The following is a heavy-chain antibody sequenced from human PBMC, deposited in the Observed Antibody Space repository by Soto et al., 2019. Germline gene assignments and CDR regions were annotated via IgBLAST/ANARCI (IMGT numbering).Heavy chain of an antibody. J-gene: IGHJ4*02. D-gene: IGHD6-6*01. CDR3: THSRGVAARPVEY. CDR2: IYWNDDK. CDR1: GFSLSTYGEG. V-gene: IGHV2-5*01. Sequence: QITLKESGPTLVKPTQTLTLTYTFSGFSLSTYGEGVCWFRHPPGKALEWLALIYWNDDKRYRPSLKSRLTVTKDTSRNQVVLTMTDMDPVDTATYYCTHSRGVAARPVEYWGQGALVTVSS.